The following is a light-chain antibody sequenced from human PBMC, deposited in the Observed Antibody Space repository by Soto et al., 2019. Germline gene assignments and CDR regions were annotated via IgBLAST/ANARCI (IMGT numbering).Light chain of an antibody. J-gene: IGKJ1*01. CDR3: QQYYSTPT. CDR2: WAS. V-gene: IGKV1-5*03. CDR1: QSISSW. Sequence: EIQMTQSTSTLSASVRYTVTITCRASQSISSWLAWYQQKPGKAPKLLIYWASTRESGVPDRFSGSGSGTDFTLTISSLQAEDVAVYYCQQYYSTPTFGQGSKVDI.